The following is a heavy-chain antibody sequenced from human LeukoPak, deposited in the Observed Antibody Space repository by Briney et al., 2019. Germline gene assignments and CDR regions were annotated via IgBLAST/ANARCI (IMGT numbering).Heavy chain of an antibody. V-gene: IGHV4-61*02. Sequence: PSQTLSLTCTVSGGSISSGTYYWGWIRQPAGTGLEWIGRIYSSGSTNYNPSLKSRVTMSVDTSRNQFSLNLTSVTAADTAIYYCARDLLHRGYAFDIWGQGIMVTVSS. J-gene: IGHJ3*02. CDR3: ARDLLHRGYAFDI. CDR1: GGSISSGTYY. D-gene: IGHD5-12*01. CDR2: IYSSGST.